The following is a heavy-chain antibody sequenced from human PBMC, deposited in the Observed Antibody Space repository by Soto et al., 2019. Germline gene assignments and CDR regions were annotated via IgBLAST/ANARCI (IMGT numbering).Heavy chain of an antibody. CDR2: TSVDGSNK. D-gene: IGHD2-21*01. Sequence: QVQLVESGGGVVQPGRSLRLSCAASGFTFSSYAMHWVRQAPGKGLEWVAITSVDGSNKYFADSVKGRFTISRDNSKSTLYLQMNSLRAEDTAVYYCARDQIVATVVDAFDIWGQGTMVTVSS. J-gene: IGHJ3*02. CDR1: GFTFSSYA. CDR3: ARDQIVATVVDAFDI. V-gene: IGHV3-30-3*01.